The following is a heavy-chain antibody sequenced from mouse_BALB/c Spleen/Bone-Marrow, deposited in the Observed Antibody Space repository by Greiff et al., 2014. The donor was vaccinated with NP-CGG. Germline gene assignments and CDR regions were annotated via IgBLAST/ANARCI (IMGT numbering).Heavy chain of an antibody. Sequence: EVKLVESGGGLVQPGGSLKLSCATSGFTSSDYYMYWVRQTPEKRLEWVAYITKGGGSTYYPDIVKGRFTISRDNAKNTLYLQMSRLKSGDTAMYYCARQLAYAMDYWGQGTSVTVSS. CDR1: GFTSSDYY. J-gene: IGHJ4*01. CDR2: ITKGGGST. CDR3: ARQLAYAMDY. V-gene: IGHV5-12*02. D-gene: IGHD4-1*01.